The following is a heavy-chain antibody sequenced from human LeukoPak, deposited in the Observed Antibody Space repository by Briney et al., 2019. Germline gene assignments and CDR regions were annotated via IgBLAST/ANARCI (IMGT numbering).Heavy chain of an antibody. Sequence: GGSLRLSCAASGFAFSSYWMSWFRQAPGKGLEWVASIKQDGSEKFYADSVKGRFTVSRDNAKNSLFLQMNSLRAEDTALYYCARVVTAWSMDVWGKGTTVTVSS. CDR2: IKQDGSEK. CDR1: GFAFSSYW. CDR3: ARVVTAWSMDV. V-gene: IGHV3-7*01. J-gene: IGHJ6*03. D-gene: IGHD2-21*02.